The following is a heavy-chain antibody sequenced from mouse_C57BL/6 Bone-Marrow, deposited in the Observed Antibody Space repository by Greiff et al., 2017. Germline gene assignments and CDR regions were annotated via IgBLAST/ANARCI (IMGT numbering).Heavy chain of an antibody. Sequence: EVQRVESGGGLVKPGGSLKLSCAASGFTFSDYGMHWVRQAPEKGLEWVAYISRGSSTIYYADTVKGRFTIARDNAKNTLFLQMTSLRSEDTAMYYCEKGSSSNYYAMDYWGQGTSVTVPS. J-gene: IGHJ4*01. D-gene: IGHD1-1*01. V-gene: IGHV5-17*01. CDR2: ISRGSSTI. CDR1: GFTFSDYG. CDR3: EKGSSSNYYAMDY.